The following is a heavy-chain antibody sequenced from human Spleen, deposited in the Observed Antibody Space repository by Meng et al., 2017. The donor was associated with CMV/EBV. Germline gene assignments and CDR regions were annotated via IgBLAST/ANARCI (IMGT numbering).Heavy chain of an antibody. CDR1: GFTFSRYA. J-gene: IGHJ4*02. D-gene: IGHD1-26*01. CDR3: ARMGLQKDH. V-gene: IGHV3-7*01. CDR2: IKRDGSEK. Sequence: GESLKISCAASGFTFSRYAMNWVRQAPGKGLEWVANIKRDGSEKYYVDSVKGRFTISRDNAQNSLYLQMNSLRVEDSAVYYCARMGLQKDHWGQGTLVTVSS.